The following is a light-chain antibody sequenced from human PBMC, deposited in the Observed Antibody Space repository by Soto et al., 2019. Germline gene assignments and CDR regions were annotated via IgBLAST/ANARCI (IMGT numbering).Light chain of an antibody. CDR2: KAS. J-gene: IGKJ2*01. CDR1: QSISSW. Sequence: DIQMTQSPSTLSASVGDRVTITCRASQSISSWLAWYQQKPGKAPKLLIYKASSLESGVPSRFSGSGSGTEFTLTISSLQPDDFATYYCQHYKSYSQGYTFGQGTQLEIK. V-gene: IGKV1-5*03. CDR3: QHYKSYSQGYT.